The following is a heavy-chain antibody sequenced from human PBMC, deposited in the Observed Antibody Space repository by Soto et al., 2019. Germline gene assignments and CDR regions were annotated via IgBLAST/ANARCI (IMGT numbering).Heavy chain of an antibody. CDR1: GYTSTSSA. CDR2: INAGNGNT. J-gene: IGHJ4*02. D-gene: IGHD2-21*02. CDR3: ARAGGNFLFSIDY. Sequence: ASVRVSSRASGYTSTSSAMHLVRQAPGQRLEWMGWINAGNGNTKYSQKFQGRVTITRDTPASTAYMELSSVTAADTAVYYCARAGGNFLFSIDYWGQGTLVTVSS. V-gene: IGHV1-3*01.